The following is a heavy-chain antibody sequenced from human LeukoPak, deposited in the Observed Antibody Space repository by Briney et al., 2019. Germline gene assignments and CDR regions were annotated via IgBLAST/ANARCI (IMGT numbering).Heavy chain of an antibody. Sequence: PGGSLRLSCAASGFTFSSYGMHWVRQAPGKGLEWVAVISYDGSNKYYADSVKGRFTISRDNSKNTPYLQMNSLRAEDTAVYYCAKDTNSYGNSRLFDYWGQGTLVTVSS. D-gene: IGHD5-18*01. J-gene: IGHJ4*02. CDR3: AKDTNSYGNSRLFDY. V-gene: IGHV3-30*18. CDR1: GFTFSSYG. CDR2: ISYDGSNK.